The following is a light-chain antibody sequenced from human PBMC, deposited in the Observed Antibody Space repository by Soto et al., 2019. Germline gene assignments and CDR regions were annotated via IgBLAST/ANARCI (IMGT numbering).Light chain of an antibody. J-gene: IGKJ2*01. CDR2: DAS. CDR3: KQYNSYYT. CDR1: QSISTW. Sequence: DIQMTQSPSTLSASVGDRVTITCRASQSISTWLAWYQQKPGKAPKLLIYDASILESGVPSRFSASGSGTEFTLTSSSLQPDDFATYYCKQYNSYYTFGQGTKLEIK. V-gene: IGKV1-5*01.